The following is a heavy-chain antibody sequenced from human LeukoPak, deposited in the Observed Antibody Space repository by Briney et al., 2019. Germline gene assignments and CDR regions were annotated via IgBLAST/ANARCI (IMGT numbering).Heavy chain of an antibody. Sequence: GRSLRLSCAASGFTFSSYGMHWVRQAPGKGLEWVAVIWYGGSNKYYADSVKGRFTISRDNSKNTLYLQMNSLRAEDTAVYYCAKDKGYYDSSGYYTNWGQGTLVTVSS. CDR1: GFTFSSYG. CDR3: AKDKGYYDSSGYYTN. D-gene: IGHD3-22*01. V-gene: IGHV3-30*18. CDR2: IWYGGSNK. J-gene: IGHJ4*02.